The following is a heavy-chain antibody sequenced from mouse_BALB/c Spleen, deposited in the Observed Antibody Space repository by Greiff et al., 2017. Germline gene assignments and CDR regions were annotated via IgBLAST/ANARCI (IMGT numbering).Heavy chain of an antibody. CDR3: ASTMSTGAWFAY. CDR1: GYSITSGYY. D-gene: IGHD2-4*01. V-gene: IGHV3-6*02. CDR2: ISYDGSN. Sequence: VQLKESGPGLVKPSQSLSLTCSVTGYSITSGYYWNWIRQFPGNKLEWMGYISYDGSNNYNPSLKNRISITRDTSKNQFFLKLNSVTTEDTATYYCASTMSTGAWFAYWGQGTLVTVSA. J-gene: IGHJ3*01.